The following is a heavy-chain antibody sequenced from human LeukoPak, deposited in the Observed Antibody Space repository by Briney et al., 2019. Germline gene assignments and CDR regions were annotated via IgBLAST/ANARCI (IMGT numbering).Heavy chain of an antibody. J-gene: IGHJ3*02. CDR2: ISSTSSTI. Sequence: PGGSLRLSCAASGVTFSNYGMAWVRQAPGKGLEWVSYISSTSSTIYYADSVKGRFTISRDNAKNSLYLQMNSLRDEDTAVYYCARAAPYYYDSSGYSAFDSWGQGTMVTVSA. D-gene: IGHD3-22*01. CDR3: ARAAPYYYDSSGYSAFDS. CDR1: GVTFSNYG. V-gene: IGHV3-48*02.